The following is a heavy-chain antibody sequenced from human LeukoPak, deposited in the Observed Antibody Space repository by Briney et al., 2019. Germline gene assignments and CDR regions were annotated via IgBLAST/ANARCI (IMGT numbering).Heavy chain of an antibody. CDR1: GGSFSGYL. Sequence: KPSETLSLTCGVYGGSFSGYLWTWIRQPPGKGLEWIAEIDHGGSANYKPYLKSRLTLSVDTSKDQFSLKLTSVTAADTAVYYCARRATTEDYFEYWGQGTLVTASS. V-gene: IGHV4-34*01. J-gene: IGHJ4*02. CDR3: ARRATTEDYFEY. CDR2: IDHGGSA. D-gene: IGHD4-11*01.